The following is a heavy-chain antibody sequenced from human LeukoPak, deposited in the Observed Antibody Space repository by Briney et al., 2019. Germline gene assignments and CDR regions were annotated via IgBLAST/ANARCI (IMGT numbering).Heavy chain of an antibody. J-gene: IGHJ4*02. CDR3: ARASNGFWSGALPTYYFDY. Sequence: GGSLRLSCAASGFIFSDYSMNWVRQTPGKGLAWVAYISSGGSTIYYADSVRGRFTISRDSARNSLYLQMNSLGDEDTAVYYCARASNGFWSGALPTYYFDYWGQGTLVTVSS. V-gene: IGHV3-48*02. D-gene: IGHD3-3*01. CDR1: GFIFSDYS. CDR2: ISSGGSTI.